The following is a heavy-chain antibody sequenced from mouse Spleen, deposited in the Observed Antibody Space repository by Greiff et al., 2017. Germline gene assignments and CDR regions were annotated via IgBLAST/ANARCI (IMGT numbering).Heavy chain of an antibody. CDR3: TTWGFYYYGSSYYFDY. D-gene: IGHD1-1*01. CDR1: GFNIKDDY. CDR2: IDPENGDT. J-gene: IGHJ2*01. V-gene: IGHV14-4*01. Sequence: EVKLVESGAELVRPGASVKLSCTASGFNIKDDYMHWVKQRPEQGLEWIGWIDPENGDTEYASKFQGKATITADTSSNTAYLQLSSLTSEDTAVYYCTTWGFYYYGSSYYFDYWGQGTTLTVSS.